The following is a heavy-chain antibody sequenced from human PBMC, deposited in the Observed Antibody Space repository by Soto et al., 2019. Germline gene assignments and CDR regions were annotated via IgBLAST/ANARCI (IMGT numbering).Heavy chain of an antibody. CDR1: GGTFSSYA. D-gene: IGHD3-10*01. CDR3: ARTMVRGVIPSRGYYGVDV. J-gene: IGHJ6*02. Sequence: SVKVSCKASGGTFSSYAISWVRQAPGQGLEWMGGIIPIFGTANYAQKFQGRVTITADESTSTAYMELSSLRSEDTAVYYCARTMVRGVIPSRGYYGVDVWGQGTTVTVSS. V-gene: IGHV1-69*13. CDR2: IIPIFGTA.